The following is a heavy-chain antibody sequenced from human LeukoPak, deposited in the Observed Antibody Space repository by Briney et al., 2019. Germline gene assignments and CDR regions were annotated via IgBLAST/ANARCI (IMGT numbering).Heavy chain of an antibody. D-gene: IGHD2-21*01. Sequence: GESLRLSCAASGFTFSNAWMSWVPQATGKGLEGVGRLKSKTDGGTTDYAAPVKGRFNISIDDSNDTLYLQMNSLKTEDTAVYYFTTVLALCDYWGQGTLVTVSS. J-gene: IGHJ4*02. CDR1: GFTFSNAW. CDR2: LKSKTDGGTT. CDR3: TTVLALCDY. V-gene: IGHV3-15*01.